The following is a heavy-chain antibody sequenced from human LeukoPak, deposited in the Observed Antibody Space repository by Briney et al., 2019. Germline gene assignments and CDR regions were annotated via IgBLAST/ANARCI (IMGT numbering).Heavy chain of an antibody. V-gene: IGHV4-4*02. CDR1: GGSISSSNW. J-gene: IGHJ5*02. D-gene: IGHD6-13*01. Sequence: TSETLSLTRAVSGGSISSSNWWSWVRQPPGKGLEWIGEIYHSGSTNYNPSLKSRVTISVDKSKNQFSLKLSSVTAADTAVYYCARLPSSSWYNFHWFDPWGQGTLVTVSS. CDR2: IYHSGST. CDR3: ARLPSSSWYNFHWFDP.